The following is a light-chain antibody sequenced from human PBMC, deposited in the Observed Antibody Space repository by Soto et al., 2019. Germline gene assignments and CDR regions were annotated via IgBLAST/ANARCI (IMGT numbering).Light chain of an antibody. CDR3: QSYDSSLSGWV. J-gene: IGLJ3*02. V-gene: IGLV1-40*01. Sequence: QPVLTQPPSVSGAPGQRVTISCTGSSSNFGAGYDVHWYLQLPGTAPKLLIYGNINRPSGVPDRFSGSKSGTSASLAITGLQAEDEADYYCQSYDSSLSGWVFGGGTKLTVL. CDR1: SSNFGAGYD. CDR2: GNI.